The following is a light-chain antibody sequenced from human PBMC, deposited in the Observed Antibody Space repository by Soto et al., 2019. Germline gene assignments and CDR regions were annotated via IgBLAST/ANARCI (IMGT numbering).Light chain of an antibody. J-gene: IGKJ4*01. Sequence: DIQMTQSPSSLFASVGDRVTITCRASQSISSYLNWYQQKPGKAPKLLIYAASSLQSGVPSRFSGSGSGTDFTLTISSLQPEDFATYYCQQSYSTPFTFGGVTKVDIK. CDR3: QQSYSTPFT. CDR2: AAS. CDR1: QSISSY. V-gene: IGKV1-39*01.